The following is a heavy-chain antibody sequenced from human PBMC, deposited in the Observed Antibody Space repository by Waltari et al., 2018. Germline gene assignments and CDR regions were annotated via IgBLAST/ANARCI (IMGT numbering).Heavy chain of an antibody. D-gene: IGHD1-7*01. CDR1: GFTFSSYW. V-gene: IGHV3-7*01. J-gene: IGHJ4*02. CDR3: ARDRGWNYVGGPFDY. CDR2: IKQDGSEK. Sequence: EVQLVESGGGLVQPGGSLRLSCAASGFTFSSYWMSWVRQAPGKGLEWVANIKQDGSEKYYVDSVKGRFTISRDNAKNSLYLQMNSLRAEDTAVYYCARDRGWNYVGGPFDYWGQGTLVTVSS.